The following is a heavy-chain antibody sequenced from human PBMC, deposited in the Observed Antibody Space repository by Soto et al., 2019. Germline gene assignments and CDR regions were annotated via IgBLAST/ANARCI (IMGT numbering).Heavy chain of an antibody. CDR2: IYYSGST. CDR1: GGSISSSSYY. V-gene: IGHV4-39*01. J-gene: IGHJ4*02. CDR3: ARHWPSPFFGVVPNAPFDY. D-gene: IGHD3-3*01. Sequence: SSETLSLTCTVSGGSISSSSYYWGWIRQPPGKGLEWIGSIYYSGSTYYNPSLKSRVTISVDTSKNQFSLKLSSVTAADTAVYYCARHWPSPFFGVVPNAPFDYWGQGTLVTVSS.